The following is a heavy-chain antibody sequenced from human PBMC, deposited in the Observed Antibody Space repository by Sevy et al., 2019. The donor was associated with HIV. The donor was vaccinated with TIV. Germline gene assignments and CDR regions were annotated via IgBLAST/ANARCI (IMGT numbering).Heavy chain of an antibody. Sequence: GGSLRLSCAASEFSVTDNYMGWVRQAPGKGLEWVSTIYSGGSTFYADSVKGRFTISRDNSKNTLYLHMNSLRAEDTAVYYCARDRYYDASGYYYYYYGLDVWGQGTTVTVSS. CDR2: IYSGGST. CDR1: EFSVTDNY. D-gene: IGHD3-22*01. V-gene: IGHV3-66*01. CDR3: ARDRYYDASGYYYYYYGLDV. J-gene: IGHJ6*02.